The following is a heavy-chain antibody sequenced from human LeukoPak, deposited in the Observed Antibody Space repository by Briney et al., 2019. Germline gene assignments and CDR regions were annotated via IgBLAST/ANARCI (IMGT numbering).Heavy chain of an antibody. CDR3: ARAGSGSYYHYYYYYYMDV. Sequence: GGSLRLSCAASGFTFSSYWMSWVRQAPGKGLEWVANIKQDGSEKYYVDSVKGRFTISRDNAKNSLYLQMNSLRAEDTAVYYCARAGSGSYYHYYYYYYMDVWGKGTTVTVSS. CDR2: IKQDGSEK. CDR1: GFTFSSYW. V-gene: IGHV3-7*01. J-gene: IGHJ6*03. D-gene: IGHD3-10*01.